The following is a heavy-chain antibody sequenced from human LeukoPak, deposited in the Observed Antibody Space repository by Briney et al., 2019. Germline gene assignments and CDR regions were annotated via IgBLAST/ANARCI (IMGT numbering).Heavy chain of an antibody. CDR3: ARAPVATPSEFDY. Sequence: SETLSLTCTVSGDSISSGGYYWSWIRQHPGKGLEWIGYISYSGNTYYNPSLKSRAAISADTPKNQFSLKLSSTTAADTAVYYCARAPVATPSEFDYWGQGTLVTVSS. V-gene: IGHV4-31*03. D-gene: IGHD5-12*01. CDR2: ISYSGNT. J-gene: IGHJ4*02. CDR1: GDSISSGGYY.